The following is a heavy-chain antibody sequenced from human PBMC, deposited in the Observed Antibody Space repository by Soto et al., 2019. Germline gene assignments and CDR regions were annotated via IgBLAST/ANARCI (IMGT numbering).Heavy chain of an antibody. V-gene: IGHV1-24*01. CDR2: FDPEDGET. CDR1: GYTLTELS. Sequence: ASVKVSCKVSGYTLTELSMHWVRQAPGKGLEWMGGFDPEDGETIYAQKFQGRVTMTEDTSTDTAYMELSSLRSEDTAVYYCATEEAAAGTNYYYGMDVWGQGTTVTVSS. J-gene: IGHJ6*02. CDR3: ATEEAAAGTNYYYGMDV. D-gene: IGHD6-13*01.